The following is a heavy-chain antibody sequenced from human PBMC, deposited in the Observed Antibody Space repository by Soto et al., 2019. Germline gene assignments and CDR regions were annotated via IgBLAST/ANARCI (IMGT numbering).Heavy chain of an antibody. CDR2: ISYRGNT. J-gene: IGHJ2*01. D-gene: IGHD3-3*01. CDR3: ARDLNAFWSGDPWYFDL. Sequence: QVQLQESGPGLVKPSETLSLTCTVSGGSISNHYWNWIRQPPGKGLEWIGYISYRGNTNYNPSLTSRVTMSVGMSKNQVSLNLTSVTAADTAVYYCARDLNAFWSGDPWYFDLWGRGTLVTVSS. V-gene: IGHV4-59*11. CDR1: GGSISNHY.